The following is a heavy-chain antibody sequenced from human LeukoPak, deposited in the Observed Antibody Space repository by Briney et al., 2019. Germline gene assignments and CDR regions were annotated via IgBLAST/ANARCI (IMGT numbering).Heavy chain of an antibody. J-gene: IGHJ4*02. CDR3: ARERDGYNYAYDY. CDR2: ISSSSSYI. D-gene: IGHD5-24*01. V-gene: IGHV3-21*01. CDR1: GFTFSSYS. Sequence: GGPLRLSCAASGFTFSSYSMNWVRQAPGKGLEWVSSISSSSSYIYYADSVKGRFTISRDNAKNSLYLQMNSLRAEDTAVYYCARERDGYNYAYDYWGQGTLVTVSS.